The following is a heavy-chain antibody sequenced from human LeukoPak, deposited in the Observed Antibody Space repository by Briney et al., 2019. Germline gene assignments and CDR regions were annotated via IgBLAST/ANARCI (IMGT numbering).Heavy chain of an antibody. CDR1: GFTFSSYE. J-gene: IGHJ4*01. CDR3: ARDRGYRSFDY. Sequence: PGGSLRLSCAASGFTFSSYEMNWVRQAPGKGLEWVSYITSSGSSMYYADSVKGRFTISRDKAKNTLYLQMNSLRAEDTAVYYCARDRGYRSFDYWGHGTLVTVSS. CDR2: ITSSGSSM. V-gene: IGHV3-48*03. D-gene: IGHD6-19*01.